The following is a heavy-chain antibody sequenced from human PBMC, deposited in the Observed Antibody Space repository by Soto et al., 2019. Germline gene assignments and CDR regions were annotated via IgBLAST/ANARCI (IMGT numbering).Heavy chain of an antibody. CDR2: INPNSGGT. J-gene: IGHJ4*02. V-gene: IGHV1-2*04. D-gene: IGHD6-19*01. Sequence: ASVKVSCKASGYTFTGYYMHWVRQAPGQGLEWMGWINPNSGGTNYAQKFQGWVTMTRDTSISTAYMELSRLRSDDTAVYYCAREGGIAVAGFDYWGQGTLVTVSS. CDR3: AREGGIAVAGFDY. CDR1: GYTFTGYY.